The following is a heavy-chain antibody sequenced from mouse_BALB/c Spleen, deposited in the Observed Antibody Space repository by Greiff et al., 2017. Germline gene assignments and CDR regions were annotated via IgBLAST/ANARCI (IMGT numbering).Heavy chain of an antibody. J-gene: IGHJ4*01. CDR1: GFTFSNYW. CDR3: TRSYGYAMDY. V-gene: IGHV6-6*02. CDR2: IRLKSNNYAT. Sequence: EVKLMESGGGLVQPGGSMKLSCVASGFTFSNYWMNWVRQSPEKGLEWVAEIRLKSNNYATHYAESVKGRFTISRDDSKSSVYLQMNNLRAEDTGIYYCTRSYGYAMDYWGQGTSVTVSS. D-gene: IGHD1-1*01.